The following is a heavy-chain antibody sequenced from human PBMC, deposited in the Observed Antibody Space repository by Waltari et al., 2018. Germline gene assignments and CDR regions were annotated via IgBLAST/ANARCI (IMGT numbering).Heavy chain of an antibody. CDR2: IIPILGIA. Sequence: QVQLVQSGAEVKKPGSSVKVSCKASGGTFSSYTISWVRQAPGQGLEWMGRIIPILGIANYAQKFQGRVTMTRDTSISTAYMELSRLRSDDTAVYYCARGWYRAWFDPWGQGTLVTVSS. CDR1: GGTFSSYT. CDR3: ARGWYRAWFDP. V-gene: IGHV1-69*02. J-gene: IGHJ5*02. D-gene: IGHD6-19*01.